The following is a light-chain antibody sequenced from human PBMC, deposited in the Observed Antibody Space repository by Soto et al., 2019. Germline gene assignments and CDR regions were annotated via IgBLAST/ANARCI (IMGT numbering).Light chain of an antibody. CDR2: DAS. J-gene: IGKJ4*01. Sequence: IQLTQSPASLSPSVGDRVTITCQASQDISNYLKWYQQKPGKAPKLLIYDASNLGTGGLSRCSGSGSWTDFTFAISSLQPEDISTYYCRQYDNSPLTFGRGTKVDIK. CDR1: QDISNY. V-gene: IGKV1-33*01. CDR3: RQYDNSPLT.